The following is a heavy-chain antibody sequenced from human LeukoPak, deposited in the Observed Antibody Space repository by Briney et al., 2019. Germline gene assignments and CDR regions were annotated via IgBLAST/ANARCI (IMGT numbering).Heavy chain of an antibody. CDR3: AKDRPNYYESNGHYHSRDGDY. Sequence: PGGSLRLSCAVSGFTSTSYAMSWVRHPPGKGLEWVSSIRGIGDYTFYAGSVKGRFTISRDNSKNTLNLQRNSLRAEDTAIYSWAKDRPNYYESNGHYHSRDGDYWGQGALVTVSS. CDR2: IRGIGDYT. V-gene: IGHV3-23*01. CDR1: GFTSTSYA. D-gene: IGHD3-22*01. J-gene: IGHJ4*02.